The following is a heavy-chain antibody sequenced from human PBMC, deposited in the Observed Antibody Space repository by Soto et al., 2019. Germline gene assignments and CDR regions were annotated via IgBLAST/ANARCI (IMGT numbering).Heavy chain of an antibody. CDR1: GFTFSNYA. V-gene: IGHV3-23*01. Sequence: EVQLLESGGGLVQPGGSLRLSCAASGFTFSNYAMNWVRQAPGKGLEWVSTISGSGGSPYYADSVKGRFTISRDNSRNTLYLQMNSLRAGDSAIYYCAKEGTSGLYSFDYWGQGPLVTVSS. CDR3: AKEGTSGLYSFDY. J-gene: IGHJ4*02. CDR2: ISGSGGSP. D-gene: IGHD6-19*01.